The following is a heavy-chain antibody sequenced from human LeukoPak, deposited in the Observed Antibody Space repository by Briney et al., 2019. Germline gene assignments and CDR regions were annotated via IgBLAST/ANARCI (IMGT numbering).Heavy chain of an antibody. Sequence: ASVKVSCKASGYTFTSYDINWVRQATGQGLEWMGWMNPNSGNTGYAQKFQGRVTITRNTSISTAYMELSSLRSEHTAVYYCARGGYYYDSSGYYPIFDYWGQGTLVTVSS. CDR2: MNPNSGNT. D-gene: IGHD3-22*01. CDR3: ARGGYYYDSSGYYPIFDY. V-gene: IGHV1-8*03. CDR1: GYTFTSYD. J-gene: IGHJ4*02.